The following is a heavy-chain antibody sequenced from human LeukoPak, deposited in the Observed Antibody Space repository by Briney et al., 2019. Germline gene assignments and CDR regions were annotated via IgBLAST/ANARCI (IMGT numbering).Heavy chain of an antibody. V-gene: IGHV4-59*08. Sequence: SETLSLTCTDSGGSISTAYWSWIRQPPGKGLEYIAFIHYSGQTNYSPSLKSRVTITIDTSKNQFSLKLSSVTAADTAVYFCARLGKEVTYTAYYLDYWGQGTLVTVSS. D-gene: IGHD1-26*01. CDR3: ARLGKEVTYTAYYLDY. CDR2: IHYSGQT. CDR1: GGSISTAY. J-gene: IGHJ4*02.